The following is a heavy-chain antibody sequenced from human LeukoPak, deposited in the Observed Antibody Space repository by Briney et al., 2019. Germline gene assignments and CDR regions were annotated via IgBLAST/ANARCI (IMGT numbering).Heavy chain of an antibody. J-gene: IGHJ4*02. CDR2: IYHSGST. V-gene: IGHV4-38-2*02. CDR3: ARGHSGYDSFDY. D-gene: IGHD5-12*01. Sequence: SETLSLTCTVSGYSISSGYYWGWIRQPPGKGLEWIGSIYHSGSTYYNPSLKSRVTISVDTSKNQFSLKLSSVTAADTAAYYCARGHSGYDSFDYWGQGTLVTVSS. CDR1: GYSISSGYY.